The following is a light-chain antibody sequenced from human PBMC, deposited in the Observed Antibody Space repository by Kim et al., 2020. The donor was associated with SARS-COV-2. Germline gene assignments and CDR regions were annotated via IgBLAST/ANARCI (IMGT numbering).Light chain of an antibody. V-gene: IGKV1D-12*01. CDR1: QGIGNW. CDR2: VAS. CDR3: QQANSFPLT. J-gene: IGKJ5*01. Sequence: DIQMTQSPSSVSASVGDRVIITCRASQGIGNWLAWYQQKPGKAPKLLISVASTLESGVPSRFSGSGSGTDFTLTITNFQPEDSATYDCQQANSFPLTFGQGTRLEIK.